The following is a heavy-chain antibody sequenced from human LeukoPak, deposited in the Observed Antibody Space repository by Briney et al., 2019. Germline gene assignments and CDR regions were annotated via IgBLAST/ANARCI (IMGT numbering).Heavy chain of an antibody. Sequence: GGSLRLSCAVSGFTFSRHWMSWVRQAPGKGLEWLANIKQDGSEKYYVDSVEGRFTISRDNAKNSLYLQMNSLRAEDTAVYYCARSYYGSGTSYGMDVWGQGTPVTVSS. CDR3: ARSYYGSGTSYGMDV. CDR1: GFTFSRHW. CDR2: IKQDGSEK. V-gene: IGHV3-7*01. J-gene: IGHJ6*02. D-gene: IGHD3-10*01.